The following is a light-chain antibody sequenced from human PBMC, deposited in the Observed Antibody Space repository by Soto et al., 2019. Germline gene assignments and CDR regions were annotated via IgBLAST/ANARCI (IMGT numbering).Light chain of an antibody. V-gene: IGKV3-11*01. J-gene: IGKJ2*01. CDR3: QQHNKGGGGEYT. CDR2: DAS. Sequence: EIVLTQSPATLSLSPGERATLSCRASQSVSSYLAWYQQKPGQAPRLLIYDASSRATGIPARFSGSGSGTDFTPTISSREHENFAVYNCQQHNKGGGGEYTFGQGTKLEIK. CDR1: QSVSSY.